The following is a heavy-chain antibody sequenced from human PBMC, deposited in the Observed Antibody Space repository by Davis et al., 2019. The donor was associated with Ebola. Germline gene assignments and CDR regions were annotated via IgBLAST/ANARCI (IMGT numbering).Heavy chain of an antibody. J-gene: IGHJ4*02. CDR3: ATGSVSESYFDY. CDR1: GYTFTNYG. Sequence: ASVKVSCKASGYTFTNYGITWVRQAPGQGLEWMGWIYPYNGNTHYAQKLQGRVSMTADTSTSTAYVELRSLRLDDTAVYYCATGSVSESYFDYWGQGTLVTVSS. V-gene: IGHV1-18*04. D-gene: IGHD3-3*01. CDR2: IYPYNGNT.